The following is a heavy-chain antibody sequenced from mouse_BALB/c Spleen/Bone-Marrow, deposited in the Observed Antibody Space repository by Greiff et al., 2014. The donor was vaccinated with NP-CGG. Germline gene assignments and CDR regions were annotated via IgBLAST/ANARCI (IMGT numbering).Heavy chain of an antibody. J-gene: IGHJ1*01. D-gene: IGHD2-14*01. Sequence: QVQLQQSGSVLVRPGTSVDLSCKASGFTFTSSWMHWAKQRPGQGLEWIGDIRPNSGNTYYNEKFKGKATLTVDSSSSTAYVDLSSLTSEDSAVYFCARSYRFWYFDVWGAGTTVTVSS. CDR3: ARSYRFWYFDV. V-gene: IGHV1S130*01. CDR1: GFTFTSSW. CDR2: IRPNSGNT.